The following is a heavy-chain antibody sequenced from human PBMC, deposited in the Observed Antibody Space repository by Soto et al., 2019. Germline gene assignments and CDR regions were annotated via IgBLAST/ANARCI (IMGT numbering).Heavy chain of an antibody. Sequence: PSETLSLTCTVSGGSISSSSYYWGWIRQPPGKGLEWIGSIYYSGSTYYNPSLKSRVTISVDTSKNQFSLKLSSVTAADTAVYYCARIRGGRTTVTLYYFDYWGQGTLVTVSS. D-gene: IGHD4-4*01. CDR1: GGSISSSSYY. J-gene: IGHJ4*02. CDR3: ARIRGGRTTVTLYYFDY. V-gene: IGHV4-39*01. CDR2: IYYSGST.